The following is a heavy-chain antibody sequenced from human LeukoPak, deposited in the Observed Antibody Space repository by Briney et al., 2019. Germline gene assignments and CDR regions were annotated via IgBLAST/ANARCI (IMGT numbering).Heavy chain of an antibody. D-gene: IGHD2-15*01. CDR3: ARGYCSGGSCYSAAFDI. J-gene: IGHJ3*02. Sequence: ASVKVSCKASGYTFTNYYIHWVRQAPGQGLEWMGGIIPIFGTANYAQKFQGRVTITADKSTSTAYMELSSLRSEDTAVYYCARGYCSGGSCYSAAFDIWGQGTMVTVSS. V-gene: IGHV1-69*06. CDR2: IIPIFGTA. CDR1: GYTFTNYY.